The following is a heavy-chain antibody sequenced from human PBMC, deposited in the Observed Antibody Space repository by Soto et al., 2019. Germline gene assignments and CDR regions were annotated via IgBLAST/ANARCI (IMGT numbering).Heavy chain of an antibody. J-gene: IGHJ4*02. CDR2: INHSGST. Sequence: KPSETLSLTCAVYGGSFSGYYWSWIRQPPGKGLEWIGEINHSGSTNYNPSLKSRVTISVDTSKNQFSLKLSSVTAADTAVYYCARKARSLLWYPVTHFDYWGQGTLVTVSS. CDR1: GGSFSGYY. V-gene: IGHV4-34*01. D-gene: IGHD3-10*01. CDR3: ARKARSLLWYPVTHFDY.